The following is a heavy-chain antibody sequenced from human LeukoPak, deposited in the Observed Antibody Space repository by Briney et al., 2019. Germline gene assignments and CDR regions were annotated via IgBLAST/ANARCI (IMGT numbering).Heavy chain of an antibody. CDR2: IYSGGST. CDR1: GFTVSSNY. D-gene: IGHD6-13*01. V-gene: IGHV3-53*04. J-gene: IGHJ4*02. Sequence: GGSLRLSCAASGFTVSSNYMSWVRQAPGKGLEWVSVIYSGGSTYYAVSVKGRFTISRHNSKNTLYLQMNSLRAEDTAVYYCARVGVGSKYSSSWDLDYWGQGTLVTVSS. CDR3: ARVGVGSKYSSSWDLDY.